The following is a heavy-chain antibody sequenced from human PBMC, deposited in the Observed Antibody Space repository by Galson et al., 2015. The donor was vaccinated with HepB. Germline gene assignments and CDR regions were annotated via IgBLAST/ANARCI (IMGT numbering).Heavy chain of an antibody. CDR3: ARVLSGSGSYLPDAFDI. CDR1: GFTVSSNY. V-gene: IGHV3-21*01. J-gene: IGHJ3*02. CDR2: ISSSSCYI. D-gene: IGHD1-26*01. Sequence: SLRLSCAASGFTVSSNYMSWVRQAPGKGLEWVSSISSSSCYIYYADSVKGRFTISRDNSKNTLYLQMNSLRAEDTAVYYCARVLSGSGSYLPDAFDIWGQGTMVTVSS.